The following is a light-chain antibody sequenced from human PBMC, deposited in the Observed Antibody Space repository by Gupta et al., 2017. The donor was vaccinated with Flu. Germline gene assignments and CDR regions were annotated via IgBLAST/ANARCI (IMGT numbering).Light chain of an antibody. V-gene: IGLV2-18*02. CDR2: EVS. CDR3: RAFTSSDTWV. Sequence: QSALTQPASVSGSPGQSITISCTGTSSDVGGYNRVSWYQHPPGTPHTLMISEVSNRPSGVPARFSASKSGNTASLTISVRPAEDDADYYCRAFTSSDTWVFGGGTKLTVL. J-gene: IGLJ3*02. CDR1: SSDVGGYNR.